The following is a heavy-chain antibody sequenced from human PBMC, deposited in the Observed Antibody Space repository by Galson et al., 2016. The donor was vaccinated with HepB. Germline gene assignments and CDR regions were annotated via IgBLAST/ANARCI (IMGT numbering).Heavy chain of an antibody. CDR2: VYYSGST. J-gene: IGHJ4*02. D-gene: IGHD1-26*01. CDR3: ATYLGGIVRASDY. CDR1: GGSISSRHYY. Sequence: TLSLTCPVSGGSISSRHYYCGWIRPPPGTGLEWIGNVYYSGSTYYNPSLKSRVTISVDTSKNQFTLKRTSVTAADTAVYYCATYLGGIVRASDYWGQGTLVTVSS. V-gene: IGHV4-39*01.